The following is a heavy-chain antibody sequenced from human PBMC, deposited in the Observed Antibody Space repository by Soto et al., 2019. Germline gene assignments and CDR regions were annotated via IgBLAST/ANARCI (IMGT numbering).Heavy chain of an antibody. Sequence: QVQLQESGPGLVKPSQTLSLTCTVSAGSIRSGDYYWTWIRHPPGKGLEWIGYIDHSGSAYYNPSLKSRATISIDTSNNQFSLKITSVTAADTAVYYCAGELGTFYFDHWGQGTLVTVSS. CDR3: AGELGTFYFDH. V-gene: IGHV4-30-4*01. J-gene: IGHJ4*02. CDR2: IDHSGSA. CDR1: AGSIRSGDYY. D-gene: IGHD7-27*01.